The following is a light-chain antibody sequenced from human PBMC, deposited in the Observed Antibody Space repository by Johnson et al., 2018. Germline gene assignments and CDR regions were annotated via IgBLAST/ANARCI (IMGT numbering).Light chain of an antibody. CDR3: GTWDSSLSAGNG. CDR2: ENN. Sequence: QSVLTQPPSVSAAPGQMVTISCSGSSSNIGNNYVSWYQQLPGTAPKLLIYENNKRPSGIPDRFSGSKSGTSATLGITGLQTGDEAEYYCGTWDSSLSAGNGFGTGTKVPVL. J-gene: IGLJ1*01. CDR1: SSNIGNNY. V-gene: IGLV1-51*02.